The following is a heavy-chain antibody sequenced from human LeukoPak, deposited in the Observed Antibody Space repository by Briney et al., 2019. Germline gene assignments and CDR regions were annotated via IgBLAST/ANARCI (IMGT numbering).Heavy chain of an antibody. J-gene: IGHJ6*02. CDR3: ARVLAAAGYKSYYYGMDV. CDR2: INAGNGNT. Sequence: ASVKVSCKASGYTFTSYAMHWVRQAPGQRLEWMGWINAGNGNTKYSQKFQGRVTITRDTSASTAYMELSSLRSEDTAVYYCARVLAAAGYKSYYYGMDVWGQGTTVTVSS. V-gene: IGHV1-3*01. D-gene: IGHD6-13*01. CDR1: GYTFTSYA.